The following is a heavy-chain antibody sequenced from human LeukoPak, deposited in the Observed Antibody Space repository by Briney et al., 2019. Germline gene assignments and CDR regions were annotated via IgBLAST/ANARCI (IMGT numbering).Heavy chain of an antibody. Sequence: ASVKVSCKASGYIFTSYGITWVRQAPGQGLEWMGWISVYNGNTNYAQKFQGRVTMTTDTSTTTAYMELRSLRSDDTAVYYCARNIAMVRGDLDYWGQGTLVTVSS. CDR3: ARNIAMVRGDLDY. V-gene: IGHV1-18*01. D-gene: IGHD3-10*01. J-gene: IGHJ4*02. CDR1: GYIFTSYG. CDR2: ISVYNGNT.